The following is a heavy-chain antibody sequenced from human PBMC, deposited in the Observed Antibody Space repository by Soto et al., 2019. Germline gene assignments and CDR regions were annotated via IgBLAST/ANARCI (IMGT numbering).Heavy chain of an antibody. CDR2: TYYSGST. V-gene: IGHV4-59*01. CDR3: ARVRGTAGKRYFDY. D-gene: IGHD6-13*01. Sequence: SETLSLTCTVSGGSMIAYYWNWMRQPPGKGLQWIGYTYYSGSTTCNPSLKSRVTISVDSSKNQLSLKLDSVTPADTAVYYCARVRGTAGKRYFDYWGPGTLVTVS. J-gene: IGHJ4*02. CDR1: GGSMIAYY.